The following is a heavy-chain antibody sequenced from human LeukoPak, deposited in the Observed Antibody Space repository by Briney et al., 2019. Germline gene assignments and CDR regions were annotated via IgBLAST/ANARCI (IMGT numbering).Heavy chain of an antibody. CDR3: ARDLSLVTIFGVVIDKYFDY. J-gene: IGHJ4*02. CDR2: ISSSGSTI. V-gene: IGHV3-11*04. Sequence: GGSLRLSCAASGFTFSDYYMSWIRQAPGKGLEWVSYISSSGSTIYYADSVKGRFTISRDNAKNSLYPQMNSLRAEDTAVYYCARDLSLVTIFGVVIDKYFDYWGQGTLVTVSS. CDR1: GFTFSDYY. D-gene: IGHD3-3*01.